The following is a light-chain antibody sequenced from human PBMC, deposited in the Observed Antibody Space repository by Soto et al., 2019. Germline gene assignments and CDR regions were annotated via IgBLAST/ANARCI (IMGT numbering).Light chain of an antibody. CDR1: QSISSG. J-gene: IGKJ5*01. CDR2: DAS. Sequence: DIQMTQSPSTLSASLGDRVTITCRASQSISSGLAWYQQKPGKAPKVLIYDASSLQSGVPSRFSGSGSGTEFTLTISSLQPEDFATYYCQQYDKFPITFGQGTRLEIK. V-gene: IGKV1-5*01. CDR3: QQYDKFPIT.